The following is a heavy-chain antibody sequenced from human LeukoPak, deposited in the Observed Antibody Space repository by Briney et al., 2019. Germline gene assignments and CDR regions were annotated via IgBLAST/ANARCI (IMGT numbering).Heavy chain of an antibody. V-gene: IGHV4-38-2*02. CDR2: IFHTGSV. J-gene: IGHJ5*02. CDR1: VYSISSGYQ. Sequence: SETLSLTCAVSVYSISSGYQWAWIRQPPGKTLEWIGSIFHTGSVHYNPSLKSRVTISVDTSTNHFSLRLSSLTAADTAIYYCARDPRWLTPDCTSTSCYENYFDPWGQGILVTVSS. CDR3: ARDPRWLTPDCTSTSCYENYFDP. D-gene: IGHD2-2*01.